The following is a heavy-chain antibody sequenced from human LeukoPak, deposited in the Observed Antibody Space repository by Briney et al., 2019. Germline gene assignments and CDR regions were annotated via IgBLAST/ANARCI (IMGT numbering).Heavy chain of an antibody. CDR3: ARVPGYDILTGYYLPYFDY. CDR1: GFAFSSYW. V-gene: IGHV3-7*01. D-gene: IGHD3-9*01. J-gene: IGHJ4*02. CDR2: IKQDGSEK. Sequence: GGSLRLSCAASGFAFSSYWMSCVRQAPGKGLEWVANIKQDGSEKYYVDSVKGRFTISRDNAKNSLYLQMNSLRAEDTAVYYCARVPGYDILTGYYLPYFDYWGQGTLVTVSS.